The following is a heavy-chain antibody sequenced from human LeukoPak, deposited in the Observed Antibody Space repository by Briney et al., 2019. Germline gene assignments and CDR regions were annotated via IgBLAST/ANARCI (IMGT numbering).Heavy chain of an antibody. CDR3: ARRYSYGYFSVSGFDY. CDR1: GGSFSGYY. J-gene: IGHJ4*02. D-gene: IGHD5-18*01. CDR2: INHSGST. V-gene: IGHV4-34*01. Sequence: SETLSLTCAVYGGSFSGYYRSWIRQPPGKGLEWIGEINHSGSTNYNPSLKSRVTISVDTSKNQFSLKLSSVTAADTAVYYCARRYSYGYFSVSGFDYWGQGTLVTVSS.